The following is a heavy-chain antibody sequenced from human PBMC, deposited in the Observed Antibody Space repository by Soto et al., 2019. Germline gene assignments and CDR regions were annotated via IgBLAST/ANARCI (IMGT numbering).Heavy chain of an antibody. CDR2: IKPDGSET. Sequence: GGSLRLSCAASGLTFSGHWMTWVRQTPGEGLQWVAAIKPDGSETFYVDSVKGRFTISRDNARNSLFLQMDSLRAEDTAVYYCTSRPSGMTCHAVFDFWGQGTLVTVSS. CDR3: TSRPSGMTCHAVFDF. CDR1: GLTFSGHW. D-gene: IGHD2-21*02. V-gene: IGHV3-7*03. J-gene: IGHJ4*02.